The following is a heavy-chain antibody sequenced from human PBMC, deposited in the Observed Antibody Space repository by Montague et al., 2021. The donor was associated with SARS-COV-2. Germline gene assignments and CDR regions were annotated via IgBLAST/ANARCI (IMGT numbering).Heavy chain of an antibody. CDR1: GGSISSGYFY. Sequence: TLSLTCTVSGGSISSGYFYWSWIRQPAGKGLEWIGLIYPGGNTNYNPSLKSRVTISVDTSKNQLSLRLTSITAADTAVYFCARGGADFGDYGWLDPWGQGILVTVS. J-gene: IGHJ5*02. D-gene: IGHD4-17*01. CDR3: ARGGADFGDYGWLDP. CDR2: IYPGGNT. V-gene: IGHV4-61*02.